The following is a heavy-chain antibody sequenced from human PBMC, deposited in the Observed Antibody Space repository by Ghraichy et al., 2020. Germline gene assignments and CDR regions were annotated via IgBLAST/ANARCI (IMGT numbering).Heavy chain of an antibody. Sequence: GGSLRLSCAASGFTFSSYAMSWVRQAPGKGLEWVSAISGSGGSTYYADSVKGRFTISRDNSKNTLYVQMNSLRADDTAVYYCAKKGGSNWYGYDFDYWGQGTLVTVSS. J-gene: IGHJ4*02. V-gene: IGHV3-23*01. CDR1: GFTFSSYA. D-gene: IGHD6-13*01. CDR2: ISGSGGST. CDR3: AKKGGSNWYGYDFDY.